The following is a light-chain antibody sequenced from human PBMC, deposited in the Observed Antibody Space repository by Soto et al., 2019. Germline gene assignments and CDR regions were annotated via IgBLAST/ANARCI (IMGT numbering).Light chain of an antibody. V-gene: IGKV3-11*01. CDR2: DAS. J-gene: IGKJ5*01. CDR3: QQRFNWQVT. CDR1: QSINNY. Sequence: EIVLTQSPVTLSLSPGERATLSCRASQSINNYLAWYQQKPGQAPRLLIYDASNRATGIPARFSGSGSGTDFTLTISSLEPEDFAVYYCQQRFNWQVTFGQGTRLGI.